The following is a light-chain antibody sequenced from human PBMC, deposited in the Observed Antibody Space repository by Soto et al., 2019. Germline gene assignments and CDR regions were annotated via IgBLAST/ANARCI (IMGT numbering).Light chain of an antibody. V-gene: IGKV3-11*01. CDR2: DAS. Sequence: EVVSTPSPATLSFSPVERATLSFRASQSIRTSLAWYQQKPGQAPRLVIFDASNRANGVPARFGGSGSGTDFTLTISSLQSEDFAVYYCKQYGSSINCGQGKRLAIK. CDR1: QSIRTS. CDR3: KQYGSSIN. J-gene: IGKJ5*01.